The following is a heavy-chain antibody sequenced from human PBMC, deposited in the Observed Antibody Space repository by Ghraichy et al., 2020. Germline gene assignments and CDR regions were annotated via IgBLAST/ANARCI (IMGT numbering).Heavy chain of an antibody. V-gene: IGHV4-59*02. CDR3: ARGAYRSTWYSPGYFQY. J-gene: IGHJ1*01. Sequence: SQTLSLTCAVSGDSVTNYYWAWIRQSPGGGLEYIAYTTYTGHTDYNPALNSRATISLDPSKNQFSLKLSSVTAADTAVYYCARGAYRSTWYSPGYFQYWGQGSLVTVSS. D-gene: IGHD6-13*01. CDR2: TTYTGHT. CDR1: GDSVTNYY.